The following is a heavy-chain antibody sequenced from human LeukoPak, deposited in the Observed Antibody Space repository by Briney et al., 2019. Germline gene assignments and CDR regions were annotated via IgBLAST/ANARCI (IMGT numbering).Heavy chain of an antibody. CDR2: INHSGST. CDR1: GGSFSGYY. Sequence: SETLSLTCAVYGGSFSGYYWSWIRQPPGKGLEWIGEINHSGSTNYNPSLKSRVTISVDTSKNQFSLKLSSVTAADTAVYYCARAPDGGFGESFDYWGQGTLVTVSS. V-gene: IGHV4-34*01. CDR3: ARAPDGGFGESFDY. D-gene: IGHD3-10*01. J-gene: IGHJ4*02.